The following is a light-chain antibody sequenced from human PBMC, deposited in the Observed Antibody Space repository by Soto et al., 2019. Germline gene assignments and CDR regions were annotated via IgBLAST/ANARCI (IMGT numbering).Light chain of an antibody. Sequence: EIVLTQSPGTLSLSPGEGATLSCRASQSVSNNYLGWYQQKPGQAPRLLIYGASNRATGIPDRFSGSGSGTDFTLTISRLEPEDFALYYCQQYVNSPTTFDQGTRLEIK. J-gene: IGKJ5*01. CDR2: GAS. V-gene: IGKV3-20*01. CDR3: QQYVNSPTT. CDR1: QSVSNNY.